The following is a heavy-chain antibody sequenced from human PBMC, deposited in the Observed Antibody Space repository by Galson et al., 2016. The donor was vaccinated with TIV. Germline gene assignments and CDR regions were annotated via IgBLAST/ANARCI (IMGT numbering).Heavy chain of an antibody. D-gene: IGHD4-17*01. CDR3: ARARYGDYFDY. V-gene: IGHV1-2*02. CDR1: GDTFTGYY. CDR2: IDPRSVAT. Sequence: SGDTFTGYYVHWVRQAPGQGLEWMGWIDPRSVATNYAQKFQGRVTLTRDTSISTAHMELTRLTPDDTAVYYCARARYGDYFDYWGQGTLVTVSS. J-gene: IGHJ4*02.